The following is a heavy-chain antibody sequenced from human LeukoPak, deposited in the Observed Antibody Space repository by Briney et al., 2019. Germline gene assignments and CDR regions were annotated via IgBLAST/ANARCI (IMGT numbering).Heavy chain of an antibody. CDR2: IYYSGST. V-gene: IGHV4-59*01. J-gene: IGHJ4*02. Sequence: PSETLSLTCTASGGSISSYYWSWIRQPPGKGLEWIGYIYYSGSTNYNPSLKSRVTISVDTSKNQFSLKLSSVTAADTAVYYCATRGNDSSGYLIDYWGQGTLVTVSS. D-gene: IGHD3-22*01. CDR1: GGSISSYY. CDR3: ATRGNDSSGYLIDY.